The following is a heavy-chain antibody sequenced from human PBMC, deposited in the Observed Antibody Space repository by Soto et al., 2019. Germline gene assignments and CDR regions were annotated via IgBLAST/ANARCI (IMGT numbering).Heavy chain of an antibody. CDR2: ISTYNDNT. CDR3: ARGSICSWYGRDY. Sequence: QVQLVQSGAEVKKPGASVKVSCKASGYTFTSHRISWVRQAPGQGLEWMGWISTYNDNTNYAQKLQGRVTMTTDPSTSTAYMELRSRRSDGTAAYSCARGSICSWYGRDYWGEGSVVTVSS. CDR1: GYTFTSHR. D-gene: IGHD6-13*01. J-gene: IGHJ4*02. V-gene: IGHV1-18*01.